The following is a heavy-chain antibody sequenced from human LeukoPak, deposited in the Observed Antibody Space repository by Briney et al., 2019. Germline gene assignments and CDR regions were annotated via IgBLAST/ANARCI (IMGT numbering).Heavy chain of an antibody. CDR3: AREANILIGYITPYYFDY. CDR1: GGTFSSYA. J-gene: IGHJ4*02. D-gene: IGHD3-9*01. CDR2: IIPIFGTA. V-gene: IGHV1-69*01. Sequence: GSSVKVSCKASGGTFSSYAISWVRQAPGQGLEWMGGIIPIFGTANYAQKFQGRVTITADESTSTAYMELSSLRSEDTAVYYCAREANILIGYITPYYFDYWGQGTLVTVSS.